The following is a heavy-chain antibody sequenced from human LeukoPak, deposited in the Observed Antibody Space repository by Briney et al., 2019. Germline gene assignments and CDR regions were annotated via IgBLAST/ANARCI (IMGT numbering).Heavy chain of an antibody. CDR3: SKDGSTVISYYYGMDV. J-gene: IGHJ6*02. CDR1: GFSFRSYG. CDR2: ISYDGNNQ. V-gene: IGHV3-30*18. D-gene: IGHD4-17*01. Sequence: GRSLRLSCAASGFSFRSYGMHWVRQAPGKGLEWVAVISYDGNNQYYADSVKGRFTISRENSKNTLYLQMNSLRAEDTAVYNCSKDGSTVISYYYGMDVWGQGTTVTVSS.